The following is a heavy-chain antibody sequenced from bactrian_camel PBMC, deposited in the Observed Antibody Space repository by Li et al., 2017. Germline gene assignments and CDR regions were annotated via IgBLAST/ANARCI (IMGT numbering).Heavy chain of an antibody. J-gene: IGHJ4*01. Sequence: VQLVESGGGLVQPGGSLRLSCAASGFTFSSYHMSWVRQAPGKGLEWVSSINGHGSDTTYYPDSVKGRFTISRDSAKGLLYLQMNSLKSEDTALYYCATYFHLEWGQGTQVTVS. V-gene: IGHV3S40*01. D-gene: IGHD8*01. CDR3: ATYFHLE. CDR1: GFTFSSYH. CDR2: INGHGSDTT.